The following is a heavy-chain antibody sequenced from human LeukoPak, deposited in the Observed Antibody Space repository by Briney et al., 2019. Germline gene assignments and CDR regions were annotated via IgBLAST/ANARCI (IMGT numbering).Heavy chain of an antibody. Sequence: GGSLRLSCVASGFTLRSYVMNWVRQTPGKGLEWVSSISGSGDSTFYADSVKGRFTISRDNSKNTLYLQMNSLRAEDTAVYYCARVRAIVNILDYWGQGMLVTVSS. CDR2: ISGSGDST. V-gene: IGHV3-23*01. J-gene: IGHJ4*02. CDR1: GFTLRSYV. D-gene: IGHD5-18*01. CDR3: ARVRAIVNILDY.